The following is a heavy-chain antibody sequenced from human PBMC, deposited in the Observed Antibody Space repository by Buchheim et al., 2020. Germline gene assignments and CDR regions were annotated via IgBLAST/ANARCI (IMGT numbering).Heavy chain of an antibody. CDR3: ARASPVGYGDYVPKLHYFDY. V-gene: IGHV4-59*01. D-gene: IGHD4-17*01. CDR2: IYYSGST. Sequence: QVQLQESGPGLVKPSETQSLTCTVSGGSISSYYWSWIRQPPGKGLEWIGYIYYSGSTNYNPSLKSRVTISVDTSKNQFSLKLSSVTAADTAVYYCARASPVGYGDYVPKLHYFDYWGQGTL. CDR1: GGSISSYY. J-gene: IGHJ4*02.